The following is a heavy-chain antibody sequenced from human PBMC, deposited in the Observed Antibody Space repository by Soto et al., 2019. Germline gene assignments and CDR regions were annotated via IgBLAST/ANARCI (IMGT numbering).Heavy chain of an antibody. CDR3: ARGRYCLTGRCFPNWFDS. V-gene: IGHV4-30-4*01. Sequence: QVQLLESGPGLVKPSQTLSLTCSVSGDSISTVDYFWAWVRQPPGQALEYIGYIYKSATTYYNPSFESRVAFPLDTSKGQFSLNVTSLTAADTAVYFWARGRYCLTGRCFPNWFDSWGQGTLVTVSS. CDR1: GDSISTVDYF. CDR2: IYKSATT. J-gene: IGHJ5*01. D-gene: IGHD2-15*01.